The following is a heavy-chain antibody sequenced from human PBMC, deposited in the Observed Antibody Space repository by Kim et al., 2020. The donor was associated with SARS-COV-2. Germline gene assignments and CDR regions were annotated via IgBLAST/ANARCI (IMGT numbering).Heavy chain of an antibody. J-gene: IGHJ6*02. V-gene: IGHV3-9*01. CDR2: ISWNSGSI. Sequence: GGSLRLSCAASGFTFDDYAMHWVRQAPGKGLEWVSGISWNSGSIGYADSVKGRFTISRDNAKNSLYLQMNSLRAEDTALYYCAKDIFRRTDSYYYGMDVWGQGTMVTVSS. CDR3: AKDIFRRTDSYYYGMDV. D-gene: IGHD2-8*02. CDR1: GFTFDDYA.